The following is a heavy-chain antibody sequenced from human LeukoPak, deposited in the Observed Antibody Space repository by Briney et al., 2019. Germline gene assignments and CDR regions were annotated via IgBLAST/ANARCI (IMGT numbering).Heavy chain of an antibody. Sequence: GGSLRLSCTASGFSISPYWMSWVCQAPGKGLEWVANIKQDATEKYYLGSVEGRFTISRDNAKNSLFLQMNSLRVEDTAVYYCARDWAAWGQGVLVTVSS. CDR1: GFSISPYW. J-gene: IGHJ5*02. CDR3: ARDWAA. D-gene: IGHD3-16*01. V-gene: IGHV3-7*01. CDR2: IKQDATEK.